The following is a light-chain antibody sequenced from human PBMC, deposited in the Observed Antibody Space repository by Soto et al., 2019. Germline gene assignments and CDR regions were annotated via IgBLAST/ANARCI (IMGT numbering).Light chain of an antibody. J-gene: IGKJ1*01. Sequence: EVVMTQSPATLSVSPGERVTLSCGASQSVSINLAWYQQKPGQAPRLLIYGASRRATGVPPRFSGMWSGTEFTLTIHGLQYEDFAVYYCQQYSALWTFGQGTKVDIK. CDR1: QSVSIN. CDR3: QQYSALWT. CDR2: GAS. V-gene: IGKV3-15*01.